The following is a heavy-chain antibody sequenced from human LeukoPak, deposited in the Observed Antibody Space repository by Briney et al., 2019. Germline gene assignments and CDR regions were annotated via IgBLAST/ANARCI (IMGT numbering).Heavy chain of an antibody. Sequence: GGSLRLSCAASGFTFSSYEMNWVRQAPGKGLEWVAFIRYDGSNKYYADSVKGRFTISRDNSKNTLYLQMNSLRAEDTAVYYCANSGDYYGSGSYTASYYYYYMDVWGKGTTVTISS. CDR1: GFTFSSYE. J-gene: IGHJ6*03. CDR3: ANSGDYYGSGSYTASYYYYYMDV. V-gene: IGHV3-30*02. CDR2: IRYDGSNK. D-gene: IGHD3-10*01.